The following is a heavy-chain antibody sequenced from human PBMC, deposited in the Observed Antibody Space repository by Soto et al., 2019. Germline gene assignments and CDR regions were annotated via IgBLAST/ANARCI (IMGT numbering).Heavy chain of an antibody. Sequence: SETLSLTCTVSGGSISSSSYYWGWIRQPPGKGLEWIGSIYYSGSTYYNPSLKSRVTISVDTSKNQFSLKLSSVTAADTAVYYCAREGYCSGGSCYSRDGFDYWGQGTLVTVS. CDR1: GGSISSSSYY. CDR2: IYYSGST. CDR3: AREGYCSGGSCYSRDGFDY. D-gene: IGHD2-15*01. J-gene: IGHJ4*02. V-gene: IGHV4-39*02.